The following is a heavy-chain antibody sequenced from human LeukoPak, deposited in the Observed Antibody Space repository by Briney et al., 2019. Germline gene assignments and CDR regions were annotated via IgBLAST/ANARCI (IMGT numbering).Heavy chain of an antibody. CDR1: GYTFTSYY. Sequence: ASVKVSCKASGYTFTSYYMYWVRQAPGQGLEWMGIINPSGGSTSYAQKFQGRVTMTRDTSTSTVYMELSSLRSEDTAVYYCARDYGIVGATSGGAFDIWGQGTMVTVSS. D-gene: IGHD1-26*01. J-gene: IGHJ3*02. CDR3: ARDYGIVGATSGGAFDI. V-gene: IGHV1-46*01. CDR2: INPSGGST.